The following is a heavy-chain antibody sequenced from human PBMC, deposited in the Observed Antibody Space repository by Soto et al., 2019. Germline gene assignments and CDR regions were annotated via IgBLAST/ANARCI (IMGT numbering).Heavy chain of an antibody. J-gene: IGHJ4*02. CDR1: GFPFRMYG. CDR3: TRGPPPTSTGTGAL. V-gene: IGHV3-74*01. CDR2: INDDGIST. Sequence: XVSLRLSFAASGFPFRMYGMHWVRQVPGKGPEWVSRINDDGISTNYADSVKGRFTISRDNAKNTLYLQMNALRVEDTGVYYCTRGPPPTSTGTGALWGQGTLVTVSS. D-gene: IGHD1-1*01.